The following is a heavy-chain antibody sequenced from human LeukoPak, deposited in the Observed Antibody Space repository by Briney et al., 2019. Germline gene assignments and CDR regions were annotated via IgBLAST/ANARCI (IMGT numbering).Heavy chain of an antibody. Sequence: TSETLSLTCIVSGGSISPYYWSWIRQPPGKGLDYIGYVYYSGSTNCNPSLKSRVTISVDTSENQFSLKLSSVTAADTAVYYCARHGRQPYHFDYWGQGTLVTVSS. J-gene: IGHJ4*02. CDR3: ARHGRQPYHFDY. CDR1: GGSISPYY. D-gene: IGHD1-1*01. CDR2: VYYSGST. V-gene: IGHV4-59*08.